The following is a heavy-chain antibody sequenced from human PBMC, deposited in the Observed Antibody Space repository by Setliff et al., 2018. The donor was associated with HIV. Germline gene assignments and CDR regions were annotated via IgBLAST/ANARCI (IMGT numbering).Heavy chain of an antibody. CDR1: GGSISSGSYY. D-gene: IGHD6-19*01. CDR3: AKGVAGLQYYYYYMDV. V-gene: IGHV4-61*10. CDR2: ITHSGST. Sequence: SETLSLTCIVSGGSISSGSYYWTWIRQPAGKGLEWIGEITHSGSTNYNPSLETRVTISVDTSKNQFSLKLSSVTAADTAVYYCAKGVAGLQYYYYYMDVWGKGTTVTVSS. J-gene: IGHJ6*03.